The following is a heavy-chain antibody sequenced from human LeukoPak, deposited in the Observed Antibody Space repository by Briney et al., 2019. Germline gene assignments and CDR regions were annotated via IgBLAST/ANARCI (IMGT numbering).Heavy chain of an antibody. D-gene: IGHD6-13*01. V-gene: IGHV4-59*11. CDR1: GGSMRNHY. Sequence: SETLSLTCIVSGGSMRNHYWTWIRQPPGKGLEWIAYIHDSGSTYYNPSLKSRVSISIDTSKNQFSLKLNSVTAADTAVYYCARVVAAAGNNWFDPWGQGTLVTVSS. CDR2: IHDSGST. CDR3: ARVVAAAGNNWFDP. J-gene: IGHJ5*02.